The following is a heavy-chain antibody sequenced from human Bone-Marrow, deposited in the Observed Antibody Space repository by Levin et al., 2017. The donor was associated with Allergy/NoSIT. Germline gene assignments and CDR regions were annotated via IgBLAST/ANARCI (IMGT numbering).Heavy chain of an antibody. J-gene: IGHJ5*02. CDR1: GFIFSDYY. CDR3: ARDRGYDSNDYCVWFDP. D-gene: IGHD3-22*01. Sequence: GGSLRLSCAASGFIFSDYYMSWLRQAPGKGLEWVSSISSGGGTIYYADSVKGRFTISRDNAKKSLYLEMDGLRAEDTAVYYCARDRGYDSNDYCVWFDPWGQGTLVTVSS. V-gene: IGHV3-11*01. CDR2: ISSGGGTI.